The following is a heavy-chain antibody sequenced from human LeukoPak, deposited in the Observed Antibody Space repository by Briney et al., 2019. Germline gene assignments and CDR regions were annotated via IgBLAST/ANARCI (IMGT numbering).Heavy chain of an antibody. V-gene: IGHV4-31*03. CDR1: GDSISSGGYY. Sequence: HSETLSLTCTVSGDSISSGGYYWSWIRQHPGKGLEWIGYIYYSGSTYYNPSLKSRVTISVDTSKNQFSLRLSSVTAADTAVYYCARGQYSYGTYYFDYWGQGTLVTVSS. CDR2: IYYSGST. CDR3: ARGQYSYGTYYFDY. J-gene: IGHJ4*02. D-gene: IGHD5-18*01.